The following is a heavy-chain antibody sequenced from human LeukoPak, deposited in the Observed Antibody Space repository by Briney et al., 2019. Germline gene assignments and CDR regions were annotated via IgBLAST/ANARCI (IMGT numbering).Heavy chain of an antibody. Sequence: GGSLRLSCAAPGFTFSGYWMSWVRQAPGKGLEWVANIKQDGSEEYYVDSVRGRFTISRDNAKNSLFLQMDSLRVEDTAVYYCARDLAAGGPCNYWGQGTLVTVSS. J-gene: IGHJ4*02. CDR3: ARDLAAGGPCNY. D-gene: IGHD6-13*01. V-gene: IGHV3-7*01. CDR1: GFTFSGYW. CDR2: IKQDGSEE.